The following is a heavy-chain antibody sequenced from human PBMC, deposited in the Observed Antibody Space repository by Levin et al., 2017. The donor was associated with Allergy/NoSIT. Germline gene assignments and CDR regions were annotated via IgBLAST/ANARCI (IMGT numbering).Heavy chain of an antibody. CDR1: GGSISSGDYY. CDR2: IYYSGST. Sequence: SQTLSLTCTVSGGSISSGDYYWSWIRQPPGKGLEWIGYIYYSGSTYYNPSLKSRVTISVDTSKNQFSLKLSSVTAADTAVYYCARSPCSSTSCYVWTVAAAGQRDYYYMDVWGKGTTVTVSS. J-gene: IGHJ6*03. V-gene: IGHV4-30-4*01. CDR3: ARSPCSSTSCYVWTVAAAGQRDYYYMDV. D-gene: IGHD2-2*01.